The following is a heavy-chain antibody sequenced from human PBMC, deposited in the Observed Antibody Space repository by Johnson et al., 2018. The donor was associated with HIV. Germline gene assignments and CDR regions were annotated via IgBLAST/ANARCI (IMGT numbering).Heavy chain of an antibody. CDR3: ARDHWDWVGATDAFDI. D-gene: IGHD1-26*01. V-gene: IGHV3-30*04. CDR1: GFIFDDYT. Sequence: QVQLVESGGVVVQPGGSLRLSCAASGFIFDDYTMHWVRQAPGKGLEWVAVISYDGSNKYYADSVKGRFTISRDNSKNTLYLQMNSLRAEDTAVYYCARDHWDWVGATDAFDIWGQGTMVTVSS. CDR2: ISYDGSNK. J-gene: IGHJ3*02.